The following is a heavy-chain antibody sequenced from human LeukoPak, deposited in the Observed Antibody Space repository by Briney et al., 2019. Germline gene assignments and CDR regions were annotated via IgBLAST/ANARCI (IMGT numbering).Heavy chain of an antibody. CDR3: GRLYSSGWNGGLGVAFDI. D-gene: IGHD6-19*01. CDR1: GYTFTNYA. V-gene: IGHV1-3*03. J-gene: IGHJ3*02. CDR2: ITAANGYT. Sequence: ASVKVSCKASGYTFTNYAIHWVRQAPGQRLEWMGWITAANGYTIYSQEFQGRVTITRDTSASTAYMELSSLRSEDTAVYYCGRLYSSGWNGGLGVAFDIWGQGTVVIVSS.